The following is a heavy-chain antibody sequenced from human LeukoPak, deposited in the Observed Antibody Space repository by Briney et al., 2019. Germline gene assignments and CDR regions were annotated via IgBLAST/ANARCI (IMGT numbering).Heavy chain of an antibody. CDR2: IYYSGST. Sequence: PSETLSLTCTVSGGSISSYYWSWIRQPPGKGLEWIGYIYYSGSTYYNPSLKSRVTISVDTSKNQFSLKLSSVTAADTAVYYCARGVVPAAMASAPFDYWGQGTLVTVSS. D-gene: IGHD2-2*01. V-gene: IGHV4-59*12. CDR3: ARGVVPAAMASAPFDY. J-gene: IGHJ4*02. CDR1: GGSISSYY.